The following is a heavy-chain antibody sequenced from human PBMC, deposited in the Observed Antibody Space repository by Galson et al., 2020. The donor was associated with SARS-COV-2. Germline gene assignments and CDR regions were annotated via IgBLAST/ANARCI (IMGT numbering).Heavy chain of an antibody. V-gene: IGHV5-51*01. J-gene: IGHJ6*04. CDR3: AGSFRMAVAGCPLSYYGMDG. Sequence: GESLKISCKGSGYSFTSYWIGWVRQMPGKGLEWMGIIYPGDSDTRYSPSFQGQVTISADKSISTAYLQWSSLKASDTAMYYCAGSFRMAVAGCPLSYYGMDGWGKGTTVTVSP. CDR2: IYPGDSDT. D-gene: IGHD6-19*01. CDR1: GYSFTSYW.